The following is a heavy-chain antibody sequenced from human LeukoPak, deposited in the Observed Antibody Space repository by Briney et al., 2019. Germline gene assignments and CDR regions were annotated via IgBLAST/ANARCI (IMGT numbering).Heavy chain of an antibody. CDR2: TYYRSKWYN. CDR1: GDSVSSDSAI. D-gene: IGHD4-17*01. Sequence: PSQTLSLTCGISGDSVSSDSAIWNWIRQSPSRDLEWLGRTYYRSKWYNDYAKSVKSRIAINPDTSKNQVSLQLSSVTPEDTAVYYCTKDLHGDYGISYWGQGTLVTVSS. CDR3: TKDLHGDYGISY. J-gene: IGHJ4*02. V-gene: IGHV6-1*01.